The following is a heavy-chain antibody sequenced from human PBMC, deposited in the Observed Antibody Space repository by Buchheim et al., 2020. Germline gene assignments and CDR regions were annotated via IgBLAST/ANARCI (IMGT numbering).Heavy chain of an antibody. D-gene: IGHD2-15*01. J-gene: IGHJ6*02. CDR1: GGTFSSYA. CDR2: IIPIFGTA. V-gene: IGHV1-69*06. Sequence: QVQLVQSGAEVKKPGSSVKVSCKASGGTFSSYAISWVRQALGQGLEWMGGIIPIFGTANYAQKFQGRVTITADKSTSTAYMELSRLRSEDTAVYYCARRDIVVVVAATYGMDVWGQGTT. CDR3: ARRDIVVVVAATYGMDV.